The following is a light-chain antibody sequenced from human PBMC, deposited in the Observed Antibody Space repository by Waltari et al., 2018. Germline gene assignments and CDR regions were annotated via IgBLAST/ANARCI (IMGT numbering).Light chain of an antibody. Sequence: SYELTQPPSVSVSPGQTARFTCSGDALPKKYAYWYQQKSGQAPVQVIFEDNKRPSGIPERFSGSSSGRMATLTISGVQVEDEADYYCYSTDSGGNQQAVGGGTKLTVL. CDR2: EDN. V-gene: IGLV3-10*01. CDR1: ALPKKY. CDR3: YSTDSGGNQQA. J-gene: IGLJ2*01.